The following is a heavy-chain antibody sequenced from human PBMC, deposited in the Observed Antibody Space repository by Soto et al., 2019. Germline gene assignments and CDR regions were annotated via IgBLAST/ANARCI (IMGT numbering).Heavy chain of an antibody. D-gene: IGHD3-9*01. CDR3: ARGYDILTGYYWGFHGDYYYYYMDV. V-gene: IGHV4-34*01. J-gene: IGHJ6*03. Sequence: SETLSLTCAVYGGSFSGYYWSWIRQPPGKGLEWIGEINHSGSTNYNPSLKSRVTISVDTSKNQFSLKLSSVTAADTAVYYCARGYDILTGYYWGFHGDYYYYYMDVWGKGTTVTVSS. CDR1: GGSFSGYY. CDR2: INHSGST.